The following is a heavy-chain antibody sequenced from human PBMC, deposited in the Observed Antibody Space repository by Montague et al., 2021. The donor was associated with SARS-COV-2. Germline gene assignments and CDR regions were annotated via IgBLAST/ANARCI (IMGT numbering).Heavy chain of an antibody. CDR3: ARDTPKQLNYYYGMDV. D-gene: IGHD6-13*01. J-gene: IGHJ6*02. CDR1: GFTVSSNY. Sequence: SLRLSCAASGFTVSSNYMSWVRQAPGKGLEWASDIYSGGSTYYADSVKGRFAISRDNSKNTVYLQMNSLRAEDTAVYYCARDTPKQLNYYYGMDVWGQGTTVTVSS. V-gene: IGHV3-66*01. CDR2: IYSGGST.